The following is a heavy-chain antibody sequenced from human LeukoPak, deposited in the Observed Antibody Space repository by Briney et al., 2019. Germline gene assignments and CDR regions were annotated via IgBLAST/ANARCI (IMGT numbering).Heavy chain of an antibody. CDR3: ARVGGYSGYDDDY. D-gene: IGHD5-12*01. CDR1: GYTFTGYY. J-gene: IGHJ4*02. V-gene: IGHV1-69*13. Sequence: SVKVSCKASGYTFTGYYMHWVRQAPGQGLEWMGGIIPIFGTANYAQKFQGRVTITADESTSTAYMELSSLRSEDTAVYYCARVGGYSGYDDDYWGQGTLVTVSS. CDR2: IIPIFGTA.